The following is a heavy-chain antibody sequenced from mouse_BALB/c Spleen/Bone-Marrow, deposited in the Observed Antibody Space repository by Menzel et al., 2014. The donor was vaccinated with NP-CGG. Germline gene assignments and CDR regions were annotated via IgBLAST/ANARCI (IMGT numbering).Heavy chain of an antibody. J-gene: IGHJ2*01. Sequence: EVKLVESGGGLVQPGGSLKLSCAASGFTFSNYGMSWVRQTPDKRLELVATINGNGGSTYYPDSVKGRFTISGDTAKNTLYLQMSRLKSEETAMYYCVRGNYGNYVDYFDFWGQGTTLTVSS. D-gene: IGHD2-1*01. CDR1: GFTFSNYG. CDR2: INGNGGST. V-gene: IGHV5-6-3*01. CDR3: VRGNYGNYVDYFDF.